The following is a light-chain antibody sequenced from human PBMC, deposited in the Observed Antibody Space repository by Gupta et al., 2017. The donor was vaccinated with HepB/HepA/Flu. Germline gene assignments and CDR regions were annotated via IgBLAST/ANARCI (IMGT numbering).Light chain of an antibody. V-gene: IGLV3-25*03. CDR1: TLSRQY. CDR2: QDR. CDR3: QSLDARGMV. J-gene: IGLJ3*02. Sequence: SDELTHPPSVSVPPGQTARITCSGDTLSRQYTYWYQQRPGQAPMVMMYQDRERPPGIPERFSASSSGNTASLTISDVQSEDAADYFCQSLDARGMVFGGGTKLTVL.